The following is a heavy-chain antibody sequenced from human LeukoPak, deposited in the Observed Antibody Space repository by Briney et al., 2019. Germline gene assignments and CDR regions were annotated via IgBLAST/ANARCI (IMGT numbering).Heavy chain of an antibody. J-gene: IGHJ4*02. CDR3: ANRGLPTAQYYFDY. CDR1: GFTFSIYG. D-gene: IGHD2-2*01. Sequence: GGSLRLSCAASGFTFSIYGMHWVRQAPGKGLEWVAVRWYDGSNKYYADSVKGRFTISRVNSKDTLYLQMHSLRAEDTAVYYCANRGLPTAQYYFDYWGQGALVAVSS. V-gene: IGHV3-33*06. CDR2: RWYDGSNK.